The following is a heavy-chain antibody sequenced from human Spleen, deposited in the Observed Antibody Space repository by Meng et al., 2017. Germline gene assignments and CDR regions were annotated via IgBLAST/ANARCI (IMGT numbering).Heavy chain of an antibody. D-gene: IGHD1-26*01. J-gene: IGHJ2*01. V-gene: IGHV4-34*01. CDR2: VNHSGST. CDR3: ARHYRNRRYFDL. CDR1: CGSFIGYY. Sequence: LQQLGRGLFQHSETLAPPRAVYCGSFIGYYWIWIRQPPGKGREWIGEVNHSGSTNYNPSLKSRVTISLDTSKNQFSLKLSSVTAADTAVYYCARHYRNRRYFDLWGRGTLVTVSS.